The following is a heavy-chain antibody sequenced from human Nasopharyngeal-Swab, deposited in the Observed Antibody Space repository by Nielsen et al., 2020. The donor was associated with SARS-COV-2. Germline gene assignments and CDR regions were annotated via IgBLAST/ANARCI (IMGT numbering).Heavy chain of an antibody. CDR2: IYHSGST. V-gene: IGHV4-30-2*01. D-gene: IGHD3-10*01. CDR3: AREGILWFGEEMWLFFDY. Sequence: PGKGLEWIGYIYHSGSTYYNPSLKSRVTISVDRSKNQFSLKLSSETAADTAVYYCAREGILWFGEEMWLFFDYWGQGTLVTVSS. J-gene: IGHJ4*02.